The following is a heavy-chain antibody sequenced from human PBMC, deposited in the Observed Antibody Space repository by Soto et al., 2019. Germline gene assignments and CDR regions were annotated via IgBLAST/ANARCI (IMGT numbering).Heavy chain of an antibody. CDR1: GGSISSYY. CDR2: IYYSGST. CDR3: ARRYGPGFDY. J-gene: IGHJ4*02. V-gene: IGHV4-59*08. Sequence: QVQLQESGPGLVKPSETLSLTCTVSGGSISSYYWSWIRQPLGKGLEWIGYIYYSGSTNYNPSLKSRVTISVDTSKNQFSRKRSSVTAADTAVYYCARRYGPGFDYWGQGTLVTVSS. D-gene: IGHD4-17*01.